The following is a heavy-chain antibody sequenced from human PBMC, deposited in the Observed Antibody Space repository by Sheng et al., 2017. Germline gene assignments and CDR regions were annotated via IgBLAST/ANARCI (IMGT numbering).Heavy chain of an antibody. V-gene: IGHV3-30*02. D-gene: IGHD3-22*01. CDR3: AKERYYYDSSGYYKVLDY. J-gene: IGHJ4*02. Sequence: QVQLVESGGGVVQPGGSLRLSCAASGFTFSSYGMHWVRQAPGKGLEWVAFIRYDGSNKYYADSVKGRFTISRDNSKNTLYLQMNSLRAEDTAVYYCAKERYYYDSSGYYKVLDYWGQGTLVTVSS. CDR2: IRYDGSNK. CDR1: GFTFSSYG.